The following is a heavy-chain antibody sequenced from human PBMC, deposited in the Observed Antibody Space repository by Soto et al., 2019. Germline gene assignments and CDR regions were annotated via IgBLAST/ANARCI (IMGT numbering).Heavy chain of an antibody. D-gene: IGHD4-17*01. J-gene: IGHJ6*03. CDR3: ARIPAYGDYYYYMDV. CDR2: IYPGDSDT. V-gene: IGHV5-51*01. Sequence: GEALEISCKGSGYSFTSYWIGWVRQMPGKGLEWMGIIYPGDSDTRYSPSFQGQVTISADKSISTAYLHWSSLKASDTPICYCARIPAYGDYYYYMDVWGKGTTVTVSS. CDR1: GYSFTSYW.